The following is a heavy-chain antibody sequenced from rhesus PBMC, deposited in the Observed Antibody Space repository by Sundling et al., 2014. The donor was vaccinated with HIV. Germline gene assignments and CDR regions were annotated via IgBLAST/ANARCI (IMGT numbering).Heavy chain of an antibody. CDR2: IYLSGGNT. J-gene: IGHJ5-1*01. Sequence: QLQLQESGPGLVKPSETLSLTCAVSGDSISTSYWNWIRQSPGKGLEWIGNIYLSGGNTYYNPSLQGRVTISKDTSKNQFSLNLNSVTAADTAVYYCAIRRAVVSSGGFDVWGPGVFVTVSS. CDR1: GDSISTSY. D-gene: IGHD2-39*02. V-gene: IGHV4-160*01. CDR3: AIRRAVVSSGGFDV.